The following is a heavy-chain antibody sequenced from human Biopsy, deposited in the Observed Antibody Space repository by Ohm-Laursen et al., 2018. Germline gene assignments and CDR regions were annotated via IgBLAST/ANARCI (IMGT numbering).Heavy chain of an antibody. J-gene: IGHJ4*02. CDR2: IYGGGFGT. Sequence: SLRLSCAAPGFTFSDYAISWVRQAPGKGLEWVAGIYGGGFGTYYADSVKGRFSISRDNSENTLYLHMNSLRAEDTAVYFCAKFEGDPTPSYYFDYWGQGTLVTVSS. CDR1: GFTFSDYA. D-gene: IGHD3-10*01. CDR3: AKFEGDPTPSYYFDY. V-gene: IGHV3-23*01.